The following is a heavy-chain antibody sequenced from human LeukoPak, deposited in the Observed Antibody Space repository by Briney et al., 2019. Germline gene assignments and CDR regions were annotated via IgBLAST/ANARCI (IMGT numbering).Heavy chain of an antibody. CDR3: ARDFSGWYWFDP. Sequence: ASVKVSCKASGYTFTSYYMHWVRQAAGQGLEWMGIINPSGGSTSYAQKFQGRITMTRDTSTSTVYMELSSLRSEDTAVYYCARDFSGWYWFDPWGQGTLVTVSS. J-gene: IGHJ5*02. D-gene: IGHD6-19*01. CDR1: GYTFTSYY. CDR2: INPSGGST. V-gene: IGHV1-46*01.